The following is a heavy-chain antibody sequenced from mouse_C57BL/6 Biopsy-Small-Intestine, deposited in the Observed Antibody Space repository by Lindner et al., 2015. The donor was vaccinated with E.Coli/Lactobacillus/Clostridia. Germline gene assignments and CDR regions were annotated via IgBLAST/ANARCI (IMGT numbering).Heavy chain of an antibody. V-gene: IGHV3-8*01. CDR1: GYYITSDY. D-gene: IGHD1-1*01. CDR3: ARYSRYGSSPLYWYFDV. J-gene: IGHJ1*03. CDR2: ISYSGST. Sequence: VQLQESGPGLAKPSQTLSLTCSVTGYYITSDYWNWIRKFPGNKLEYMGYISYSGSTYYNPSLKSRISITRDTSKNQYYLQLNSVTTEDTATYYCARYSRYGSSPLYWYFDVWGTGTTVTVSS.